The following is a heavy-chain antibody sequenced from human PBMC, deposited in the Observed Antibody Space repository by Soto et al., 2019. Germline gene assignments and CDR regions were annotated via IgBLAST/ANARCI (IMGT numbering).Heavy chain of an antibody. J-gene: IGHJ4*02. V-gene: IGHV4-59*01. CDR3: ARYYNFFWYLDH. D-gene: IGHD1-1*01. CDR2: IYNSGST. CDR1: GRSISSYY. Sequence: TSEPLSLTCTVSGRSISSYYCSWIRQPPGKGLEWIGYIYNSGSTNYSPSLKSRVIMSIDTSKSQFSLKLSSVTAADTAVYYCARYYNFFWYLDHWGQGTLVTVSS.